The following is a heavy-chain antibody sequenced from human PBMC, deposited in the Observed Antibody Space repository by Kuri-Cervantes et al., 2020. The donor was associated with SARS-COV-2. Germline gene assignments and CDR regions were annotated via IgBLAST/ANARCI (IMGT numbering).Heavy chain of an antibody. D-gene: IGHD6-13*01. V-gene: IGHV4-61*09. CDR1: GGSISSGSYY. CDR3: ARVAAAGTIDY. Sequence: SETLSLTCTVSGGSISSGSYYWSWIRQPAGKGLEWVGHMFSSGSTNYNPSLKSRVTMSMDTSNNQFSLKLSSVTAADTAVYYCARVAAAGTIDYWGQGTLVTVSS. J-gene: IGHJ4*02. CDR2: MFSSGST.